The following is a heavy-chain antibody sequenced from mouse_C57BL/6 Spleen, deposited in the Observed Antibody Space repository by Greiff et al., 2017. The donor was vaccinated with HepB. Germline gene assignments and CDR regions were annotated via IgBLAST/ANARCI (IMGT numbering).Heavy chain of an antibody. Sequence: VKLVESGAELMKPGASVKLSCKATGYTFTGYWIEWVKQRPGHGLEWIGEILPGSGSTNYNEKFKGKATFTADTSSNTAYMQLSSLTTEDSAIYYCARSGYDYDGGYWYFDVWGTGTTVTVSS. CDR2: ILPGSGST. CDR1: GYTFTGYW. CDR3: ARSGYDYDGGYWYFDV. V-gene: IGHV1-9*01. J-gene: IGHJ1*03. D-gene: IGHD2-4*01.